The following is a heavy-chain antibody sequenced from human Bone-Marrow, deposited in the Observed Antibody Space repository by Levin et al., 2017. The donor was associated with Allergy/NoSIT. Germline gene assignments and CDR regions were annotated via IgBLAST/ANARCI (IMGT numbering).Heavy chain of an antibody. Sequence: ASVKVSCKASGGTFSSYAISWVRQAPGQGLEWMGGIIPIFGTANYVQKFQGRVTITADESTSTAYMELSSLRSEDTAVYYCARGFGDFWSGDSFDYYYYMDVWGKGTTVTVSS. D-gene: IGHD3-3*01. J-gene: IGHJ6*03. CDR2: IIPIFGTA. CDR1: GGTFSSYA. V-gene: IGHV1-69*13. CDR3: ARGFGDFWSGDSFDYYYYMDV.